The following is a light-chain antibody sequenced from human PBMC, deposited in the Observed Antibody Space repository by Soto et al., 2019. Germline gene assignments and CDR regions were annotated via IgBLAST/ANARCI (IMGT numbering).Light chain of an antibody. J-gene: IGKJ2*01. Sequence: DIQMTQSPSSLSASVGDRVSITCRASQGIRDDLGWYQQKPGKAPKRLIFAASSLQSGVSSRFSGSGSGTEFTLTSRSLQPEDFASYFCLQYNTSPRTFGQGTKLEIK. CDR1: QGIRDD. V-gene: IGKV1-17*01. CDR2: AAS. CDR3: LQYNTSPRT.